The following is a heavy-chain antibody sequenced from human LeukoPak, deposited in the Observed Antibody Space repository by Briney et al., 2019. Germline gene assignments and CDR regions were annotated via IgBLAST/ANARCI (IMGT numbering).Heavy chain of an antibody. Sequence: SGGSPRLSCAASGFTVSSNYMSWVRQAPGRGLEWVSVIYSGGSTYYADSVKGRFTISRDNSKNTLFLQMNSLRAGDTAVYYCARGTVTMVDYWGQGTLVTVSS. J-gene: IGHJ4*02. V-gene: IGHV3-66*01. D-gene: IGHD3-10*01. CDR1: GFTVSSNY. CDR2: IYSGGST. CDR3: ARGTVTMVDY.